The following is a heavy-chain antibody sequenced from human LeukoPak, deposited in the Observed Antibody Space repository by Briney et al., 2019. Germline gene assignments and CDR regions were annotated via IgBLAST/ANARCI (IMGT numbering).Heavy chain of an antibody. CDR1: GFTFSNYG. Sequence: GGSLRLSCAASGFTFSNYGMHWVRHAPGKGLEWVAFIRYDGSDTYYGDSVKGRFTIARDNSKNTLYLQMNTLRVGDTALYYCAKGVSSACFDYWGQGTLVTASS. J-gene: IGHJ4*02. CDR3: AKGVSSACFDY. D-gene: IGHD6-19*01. V-gene: IGHV3-30*02. CDR2: IRYDGSDT.